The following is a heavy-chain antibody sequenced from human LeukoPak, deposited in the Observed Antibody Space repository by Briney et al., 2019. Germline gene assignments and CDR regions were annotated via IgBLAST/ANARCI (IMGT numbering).Heavy chain of an antibody. J-gene: IGHJ4*02. CDR3: ARGQYSAHDY. V-gene: IGHV3-7*01. D-gene: IGHD4-11*01. Sequence: GGSLRLSCAASGFTFTRYWMTWVRQAPGKGLEWVANIKEDGSEIYYVDSVKGRFTISRDNAKNSLYLQMNSLRAEDTAVYYCARGQYSAHDYWGQGTLVTVSS. CDR1: GFTFTRYW. CDR2: IKEDGSEI.